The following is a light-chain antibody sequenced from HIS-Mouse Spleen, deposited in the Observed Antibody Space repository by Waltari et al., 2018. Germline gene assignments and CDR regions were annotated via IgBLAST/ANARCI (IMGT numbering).Light chain of an antibody. CDR2: AAS. J-gene: IGKJ3*01. CDR1: KSISSY. Sequence: DIQMTQSPSSLYASVGDRVTITCRASKSISSYLNWYQQKPGKAPKLLIDAASSLQSGVPSRFSGSGSVTDFTLTISSLQPEDFATYYCQQSYSTPFTFGPGTKVDIK. V-gene: IGKV1-39*01. CDR3: QQSYSTPFT.